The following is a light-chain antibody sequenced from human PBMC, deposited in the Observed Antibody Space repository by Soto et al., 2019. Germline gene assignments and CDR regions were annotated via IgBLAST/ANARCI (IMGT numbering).Light chain of an antibody. J-gene: IGLJ1*01. CDR3: QSYDSSLGGLYV. CDR1: SSNIGAGYD. CDR2: GNS. Sequence: QSVLTQPPSVSGAPGQRVTISCTGSSSNIGAGYDVHWYQQLPGTAPKLLIYGNSNRPSGVPDRVSGSKSGTAASLAITGLQAEDEADYYCQSYDSSLGGLYVFGTGTKVTVL. V-gene: IGLV1-40*01.